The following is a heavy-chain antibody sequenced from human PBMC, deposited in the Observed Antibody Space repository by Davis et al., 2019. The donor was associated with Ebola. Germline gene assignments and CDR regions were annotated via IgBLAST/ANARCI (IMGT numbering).Heavy chain of an antibody. J-gene: IGHJ5*02. Sequence: MPSETLSLTCAVYGGSFSGYSWSWIRQPPGKGLEWIGYIFHSGSTYYNPSLKSRVTISVDRSKKQFSLKLTSVTPADTAVYYCARGGQGVGAGRWLDPWGQGNLVIVSS. CDR2: IFHSGST. CDR1: GGSFSGYS. D-gene: IGHD1-26*01. CDR3: ARGGQGVGAGRWLDP. V-gene: IGHV4-34*01.